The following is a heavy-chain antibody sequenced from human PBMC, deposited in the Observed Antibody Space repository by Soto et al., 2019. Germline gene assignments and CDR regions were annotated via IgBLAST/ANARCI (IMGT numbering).Heavy chain of an antibody. J-gene: IGHJ4*02. CDR1: GYTFTSYA. V-gene: IGHV1-3*01. CDR3: ARDDSGFSGSHYIDYFNY. CDR2: INAGNSDT. Sequence: ASVKVSCKASGYTFTSYAMHWVRQAPGQRLEWMGWINAGNSDTTYSQKFQGRVTITSDTSASTAYMELTSLRSEDTAVYYCARDDSGFSGSHYIDYFNYWGQGALVTVSS. D-gene: IGHD1-26*01.